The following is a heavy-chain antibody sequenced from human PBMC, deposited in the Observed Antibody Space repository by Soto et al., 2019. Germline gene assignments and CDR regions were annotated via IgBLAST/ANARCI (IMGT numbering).Heavy chain of an antibody. Sequence: ASVKVSCKAYGYTFTSCGISWVRQAPGQGLEWMGWISAYNGNTNYAQKLQGRVTMTTDTSTSTAYMELRSLRSDDTAVYYCARVLPDALSIAARPIWFDPWGQGTLVTVSS. V-gene: IGHV1-18*04. CDR1: GYTFTSCG. CDR3: ARVLPDALSIAARPIWFDP. J-gene: IGHJ5*02. CDR2: ISAYNGNT. D-gene: IGHD6-6*01.